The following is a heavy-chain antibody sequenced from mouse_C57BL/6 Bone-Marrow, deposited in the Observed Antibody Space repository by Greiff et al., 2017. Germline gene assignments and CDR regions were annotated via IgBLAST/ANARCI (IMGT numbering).Heavy chain of an antibody. V-gene: IGHV5-15*01. CDR3: ARQAYKGFFDY. Sequence: EVHLVESGGGLVQPGGSLKLSCAASGFTFSDYGMAWVRQAPRKGPEWVAFISNLAYCIYYADTVTGRFPISGENAKNTLYQAMSSLRSEDTAMYYCARQAYKGFFDYWGQGTTLTVSS. J-gene: IGHJ2*01. CDR1: GFTFSDYG. CDR2: ISNLAYCI. D-gene: IGHD2-10*01.